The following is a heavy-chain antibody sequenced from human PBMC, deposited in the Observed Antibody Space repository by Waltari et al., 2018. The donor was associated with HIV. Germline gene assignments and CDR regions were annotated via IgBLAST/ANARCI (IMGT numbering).Heavy chain of an antibody. CDR2: IYYSGST. D-gene: IGHD6-19*01. V-gene: IGHV4-39*07. CDR3: ARVGGIAVAGGAFDI. Sequence: QLQLQESGPGLVKPSETLSLTCTVSGGSISSSRYYWGWIRQPPGKGLEWIGSIYYSGSTYYNPSLKSRVTISVDTSKNQFSLKLSSVTAADTAVYYCARVGGIAVAGGAFDIWGQGTMVTVSS. CDR1: GGSISSSRYY. J-gene: IGHJ3*02.